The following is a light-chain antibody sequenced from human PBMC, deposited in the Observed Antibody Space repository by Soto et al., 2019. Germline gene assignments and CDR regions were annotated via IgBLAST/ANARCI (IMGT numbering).Light chain of an antibody. CDR3: QQRSNWPLT. Sequence: EIVLTQSPATLSLSPGEGATLSCRASQRVSSYLAWYQKKPGQAPRLLIYDASNRATRIPARFSGRGSGTGFTLTISSLEPEDSAIYYCQQRSNWPLTFGGGTKGEIK. CDR2: DAS. CDR1: QRVSSY. J-gene: IGKJ4*01. V-gene: IGKV3-11*01.